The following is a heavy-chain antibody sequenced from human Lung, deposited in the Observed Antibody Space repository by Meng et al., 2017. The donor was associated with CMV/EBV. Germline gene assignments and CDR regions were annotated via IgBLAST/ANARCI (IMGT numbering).Heavy chain of an antibody. CDR2: IKQDGSEK. V-gene: IGHV3-7*01. J-gene: IGHJ6*02. CDR3: AKVVRLGYCSSTSCPARSYYYYGMDV. D-gene: IGHD2-2*01. Sequence: AXXKISCAASGLTFSSYRLSCVRQAPGKGLEWVANIKQDGSEKYYVDSVKGRFTISRDNSKNTLYLQMNSLRAEDTAVYYCAKVVRLGYCSSTSCPARSYYYYGMDVWXQGTXVTVSS. CDR1: GLTFSSYR.